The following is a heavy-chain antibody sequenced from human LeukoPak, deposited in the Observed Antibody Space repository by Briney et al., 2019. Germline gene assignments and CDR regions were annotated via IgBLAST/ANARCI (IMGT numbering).Heavy chain of an antibody. Sequence: ASVKVSCKASGYTFTSYYMHWVRQAPGQGLEWMGIINPSGGSTSYAQKFQGRVTMTRDTSTSTVYMELSSLRSEDTAVYYCARWRYCDGGSCLNYFDLWGQGTLVTVS. V-gene: IGHV1-46*01. J-gene: IGHJ4*02. CDR2: INPSGGST. CDR3: ARWRYCDGGSCLNYFDL. D-gene: IGHD2-21*01. CDR1: GYTFTSYY.